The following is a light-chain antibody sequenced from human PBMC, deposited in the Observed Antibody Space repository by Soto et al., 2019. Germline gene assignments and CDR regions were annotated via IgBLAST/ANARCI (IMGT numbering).Light chain of an antibody. CDR2: EVT. J-gene: IGLJ1*01. CDR1: SSDVGGYNY. Sequence: QSVLTQPASVSGSPGQSITISCTGASSDVGGYNYVSWYQQHPGKAPKLIIYEVTTRPSGISNRFSGSKSANTASLTISGLLAEDEADYYCGSYASTSTLGVFGTGTKLTVL. V-gene: IGLV2-14*01. CDR3: GSYASTSTLGV.